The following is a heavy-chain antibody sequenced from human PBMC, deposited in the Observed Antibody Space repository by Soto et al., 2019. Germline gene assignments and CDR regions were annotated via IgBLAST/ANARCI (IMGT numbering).Heavy chain of an antibody. CDR3: AAPRDEYGSGVSWFTYGMDI. D-gene: IGHD3-10*01. J-gene: IGHJ6*02. Sequence: GGSLILSCLASGFTFSDFAMTWVLHVPGRGLEWVASLDGAGGSTYYAESVRCRFSISRDNSQNTLFLQMKRLTVDDTAIYYCAAPRDEYGSGVSWFTYGMDIWGQGTTVTVSS. CDR1: GFTFSDFA. V-gene: IGHV3-23*01. CDR2: LDGAGGST.